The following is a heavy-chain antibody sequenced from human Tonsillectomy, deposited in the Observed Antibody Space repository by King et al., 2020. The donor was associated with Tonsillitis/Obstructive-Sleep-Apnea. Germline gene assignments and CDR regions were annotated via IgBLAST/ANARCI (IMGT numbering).Heavy chain of an antibody. V-gene: IGHV4-39*01. D-gene: IGHD1-26*01. Sequence: LQLQESGPGLVKPSETLSLTCTVSGDSMTSSSYYWGWIRQPPGKGLEWIGDIYYRGGTHYKPSLKVRVHISVDTSKNHFFLILSSVTAADTAVYYCARQGEKGWFDPWGQGTPVTVSS. CDR2: IYYRGGT. CDR1: GDSMTSSSYY. J-gene: IGHJ5*02. CDR3: ARQGEKGWFDP.